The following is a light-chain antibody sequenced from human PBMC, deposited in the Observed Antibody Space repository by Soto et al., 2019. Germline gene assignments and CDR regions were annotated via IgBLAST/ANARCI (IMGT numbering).Light chain of an antibody. V-gene: IGLV2-14*01. J-gene: IGLJ1*01. CDR1: SSDVGGYNF. CDR2: EVT. Sequence: QSALTQPASVSGSPGQSITISCTGTSSDVGGYNFVSWFQHHPGKAPKLMIFEVTKRPSGISDRFSGSESGTTASLTISGLQAEDEADYYCSSYSGSSTRYVFGAGTQLTVL. CDR3: SSYSGSSTRYV.